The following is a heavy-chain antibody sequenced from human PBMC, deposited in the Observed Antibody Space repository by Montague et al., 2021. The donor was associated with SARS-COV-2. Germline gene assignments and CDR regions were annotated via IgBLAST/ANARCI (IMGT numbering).Heavy chain of an antibody. CDR3: ARDVVAAPGTFDY. CDR2: VSASGST. V-gene: IGHV4-4*07. J-gene: IGHJ4*02. CDR1: GDSISYFY. Sequence: SETLSLTCTVSGDSISYFYWSWIRQPAGKGLEWIGRVSASGSTNXNPSLNSRVTMSVDTSKKQFSLRLSPVTAADTAVYYCARDVVAAPGTFDYRGQGTLVTVSS. D-gene: IGHD6-13*01.